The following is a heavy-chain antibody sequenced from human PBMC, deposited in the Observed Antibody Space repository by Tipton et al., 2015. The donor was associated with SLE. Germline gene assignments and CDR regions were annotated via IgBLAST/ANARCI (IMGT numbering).Heavy chain of an antibody. D-gene: IGHD6-19*01. V-gene: IGHV4-59*11. CDR2: IYFGGST. CDR1: GGSISPHY. CDR3: ARGEAGDY. Sequence: TLSLTCTVSGGSISPHYWSWIRQPPGKGLEWIGYIYFGGSTNYNPSLKSRVTISVDTSKNQFSLKLSSVTAADTAVYYCARGEAGDYWGQGTLVTVSS. J-gene: IGHJ4*02.